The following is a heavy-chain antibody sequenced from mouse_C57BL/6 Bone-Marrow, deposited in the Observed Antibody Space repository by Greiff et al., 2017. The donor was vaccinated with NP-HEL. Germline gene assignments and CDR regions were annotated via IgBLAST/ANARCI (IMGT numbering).Heavy chain of an antibody. J-gene: IGHJ3*01. V-gene: IGHV1-81*01. CDR3: ASYYYGSSYRFAY. D-gene: IGHD1-1*01. Sequence: VQLQQSGAELARPGASVKLSCKASGYTFTSYGISWVKQRTGQGLEWIGEIYPRSGNTYYNEKFKGKATLTADKSSSTAYMELRSLTSEDSAVYICASYYYGSSYRFAYWGQGTLVTVSA. CDR1: GYTFTSYG. CDR2: IYPRSGNT.